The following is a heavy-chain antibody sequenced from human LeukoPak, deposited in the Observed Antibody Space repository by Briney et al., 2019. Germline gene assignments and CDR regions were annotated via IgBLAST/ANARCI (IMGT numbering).Heavy chain of an antibody. CDR1: GFTFSSYS. V-gene: IGHV3-23*01. CDR3: ARDNYDFWSGYPDY. CDR2: IIESGEST. Sequence: GGSLRLSCAASGFTFSSYSMNWVRQAPGKGLEWVSAIIESGESTYYTDSVKGRFTISRDNSKNTLYLQMNSLRAEDTAVYYCARDNYDFWSGYPDYWGQGTLVTVSS. D-gene: IGHD3-3*01. J-gene: IGHJ4*02.